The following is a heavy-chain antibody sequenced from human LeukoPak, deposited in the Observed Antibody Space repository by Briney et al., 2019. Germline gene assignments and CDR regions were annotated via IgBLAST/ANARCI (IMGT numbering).Heavy chain of an antibody. CDR1: GFTFSSYN. J-gene: IGHJ6*03. V-gene: IGHV3-21*01. D-gene: IGHD3-3*01. CDR2: ISSSSNYI. Sequence: GGSLRLSCAASGFTFSSYNMNWVRQAPGKGLEWVSSISSSSNYIYYADSVKGRFTISRDNSKNTLYLQMNSLRAEDTAVYYCARVVTIFIYMDVWGKGTTVTVSS. CDR3: ARVVTIFIYMDV.